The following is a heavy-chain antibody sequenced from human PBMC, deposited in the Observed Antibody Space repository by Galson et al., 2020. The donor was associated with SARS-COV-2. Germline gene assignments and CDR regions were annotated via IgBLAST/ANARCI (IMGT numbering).Heavy chain of an antibody. V-gene: IGHV3-23*01. Sequence: GESLKISCAASGFTFSRYALAWVRQAPGKGLEWVSGISGGGGSTYYVASVKGRFTISRDTSQNTVHLQMSSLRAEDTAVYYCAKDRGNDYGDQLDFWGQGTLVTGSS. CDR3: AKDRGNDYGDQLDF. D-gene: IGHD4-17*01. CDR2: ISGGGGST. CDR1: GFTFSRYA. J-gene: IGHJ4*02.